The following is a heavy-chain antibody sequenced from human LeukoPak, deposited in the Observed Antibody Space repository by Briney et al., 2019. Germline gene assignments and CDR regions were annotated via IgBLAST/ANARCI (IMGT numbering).Heavy chain of an antibody. Sequence: PGGSLRLSCAASGFTFSSYWMHWVRQAPGKGLVLVSRINSDGSSTSYADSVKGRFTISRDNAKNTLYMQMNSLRAEDTAVYYCARSYGDVTPFDYWGQGTLVTVSS. CDR3: ARSYGDVTPFDY. D-gene: IGHD4-17*01. CDR2: INSDGSST. V-gene: IGHV3-74*01. J-gene: IGHJ4*02. CDR1: GFTFSSYW.